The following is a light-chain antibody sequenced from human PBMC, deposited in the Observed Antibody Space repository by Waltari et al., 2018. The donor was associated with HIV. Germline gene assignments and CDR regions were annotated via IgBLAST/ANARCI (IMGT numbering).Light chain of an antibody. J-gene: IGLJ2*01. CDR1: SSNIGAGYD. Sequence: QSVLTQPPSVSGAPGQRVTISCTGSSSNIGAGYDVHWYQQFPGTAPKLLIYGNSNRPSGVPDRFSDSKSGTSASLAITGLQAEDEADYYCQSYDSNLSGVFGGGTKLTVL. CDR3: QSYDSNLSGV. CDR2: GNS. V-gene: IGLV1-40*01.